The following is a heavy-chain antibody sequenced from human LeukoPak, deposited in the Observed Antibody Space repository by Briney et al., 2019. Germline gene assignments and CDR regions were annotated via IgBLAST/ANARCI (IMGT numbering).Heavy chain of an antibody. J-gene: IGHJ5*02. CDR3: ARVLGVVTAIRGLNWFDP. D-gene: IGHD2-21*02. Sequence: SETLSLTCTVSGGSISSYYWSWIRQPPGKGLEWIGDIYYSGSTNYNPSLKSRVTISVDTSKNQFSLKLSSVTAADTAVYYCARVLGVVTAIRGLNWFDPWGQGTLVTVSS. CDR1: GGSISSYY. V-gene: IGHV4-59*01. CDR2: IYYSGST.